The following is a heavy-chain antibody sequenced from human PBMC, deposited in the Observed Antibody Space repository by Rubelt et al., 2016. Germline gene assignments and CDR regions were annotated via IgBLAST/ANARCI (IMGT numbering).Heavy chain of an antibody. Sequence: QVQLQESGPGLVKPSQTLSLTCTVSGGSISSGGYYWSWIRQHPGKGLEWIGYIYYRWSTYYNPSLKSGVTISVDTSKNKFSLRLSSVTAADTAVYYCASMLVGATLYFDYWGQGTLVTVSS. D-gene: IGHD1-26*01. CDR2: IYYRWST. CDR1: GGSISSGGYY. V-gene: IGHV4-31*03. CDR3: ASMLVGATLYFDY. J-gene: IGHJ4*02.